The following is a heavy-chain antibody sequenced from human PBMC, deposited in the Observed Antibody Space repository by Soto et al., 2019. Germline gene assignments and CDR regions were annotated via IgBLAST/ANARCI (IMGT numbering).Heavy chain of an antibody. J-gene: IGHJ4*02. CDR2: IKHSGSP. Sequence: QVQLQQWGAGLLKPSETLSLTCAVYGGSFSGYYWSWIRQPPGKGLEWIGEIKHSGSPNYNPSLNSRVTISVDTAKNQFSLMLSSVTAADPAVYYCASFEPAAGTTVLGSPYDYSGQGTLVTVSS. D-gene: IGHD6-13*01. CDR1: GGSFSGYY. V-gene: IGHV4-34*01. CDR3: ASFEPAAGTTVLGSPYDY.